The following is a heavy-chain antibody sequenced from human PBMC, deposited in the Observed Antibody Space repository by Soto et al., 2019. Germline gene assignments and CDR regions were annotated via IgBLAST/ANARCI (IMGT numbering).Heavy chain of an antibody. Sequence: ASVKVSCKASGGTFSSYAISWVRQAPGQGLEWMGGIIPIFGTANYAQKFQGRVTITADESTSTAYMELSSLRSEDTAVYYCARGIVVVVAATRSDICYYYGMDVWGQGTTVTVSS. V-gene: IGHV1-69*13. D-gene: IGHD2-15*01. CDR3: ARGIVVVVAATRSDICYYYGMDV. CDR1: GGTFSSYA. J-gene: IGHJ6*02. CDR2: IIPIFGTA.